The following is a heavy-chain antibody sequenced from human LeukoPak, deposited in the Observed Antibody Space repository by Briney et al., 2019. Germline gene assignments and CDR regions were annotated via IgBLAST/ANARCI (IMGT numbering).Heavy chain of an antibody. CDR2: ISVRSNYI. CDR3: VRLRRNSDTSGFYYYYDF. J-gene: IGHJ4*02. Sequence: GGSLRLSCLASGYTFSSYSINWVRQAPGKGLEWVSSISVRSNYIYYADSVRGRFRISRDDARDSLYLQMNSLRAEDTAVYYCVRLRRNSDTSGFYYYYDFWGQGTPVTVSS. CDR1: GYTFSSYS. D-gene: IGHD3-22*01. V-gene: IGHV3-21*01.